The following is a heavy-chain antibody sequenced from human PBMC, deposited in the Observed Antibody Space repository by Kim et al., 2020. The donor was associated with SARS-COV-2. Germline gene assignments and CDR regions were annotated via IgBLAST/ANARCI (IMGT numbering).Heavy chain of an antibody. Sequence: SETLSLTCTVSGGSVSRTSHYWSWIRQPPGKGLEWIGYISYSGSTNYNPSLKSRVTISVDTSKKHFSLKLSSVTAADTAVYYCARAPYSYFDYWGQGTLVTVSS. CDR1: GGSVSRTSHY. J-gene: IGHJ4*02. CDR2: ISYSGST. CDR3: ARAPYSYFDY. D-gene: IGHD5-12*01. V-gene: IGHV4-61*03.